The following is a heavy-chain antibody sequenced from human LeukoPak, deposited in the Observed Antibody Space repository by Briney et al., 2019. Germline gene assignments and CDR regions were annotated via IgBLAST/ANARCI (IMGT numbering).Heavy chain of an antibody. Sequence: GGSLRLSCAASGFTFSSYAMSWVRQAPGKGLEWVSAISGSGGSTYYADSVKGRFTISRDNSKNTLYLQVNSLKAEDTAVYYCAKDRQQLVTTDFDYWGQGTLVTVSS. J-gene: IGHJ4*02. V-gene: IGHV3-23*01. CDR1: GFTFSSYA. D-gene: IGHD6-13*01. CDR2: ISGSGGST. CDR3: AKDRQQLVTTDFDY.